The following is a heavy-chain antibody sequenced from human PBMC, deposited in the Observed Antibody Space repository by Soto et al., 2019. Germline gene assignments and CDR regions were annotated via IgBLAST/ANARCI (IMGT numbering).Heavy chain of an antibody. V-gene: IGHV4-59*08. CDR3: ARHPERGGYHYYMDV. CDR2: IYYSGSS. CDR1: GGSMSNFY. J-gene: IGHJ6*03. Sequence: SETLSLTCTVSGGSMSNFYWGWIRQPPGKGLEWIGYIYYSGSSYSNPSLKSRVTTSVDTSRNQFSLKLSSVTAADTAVYYCARHPERGGYHYYMDVWGKGTTVTVSS. D-gene: IGHD1-1*01.